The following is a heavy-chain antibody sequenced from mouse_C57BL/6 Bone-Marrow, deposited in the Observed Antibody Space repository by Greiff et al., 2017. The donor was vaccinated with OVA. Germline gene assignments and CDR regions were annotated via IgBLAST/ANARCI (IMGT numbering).Heavy chain of an antibody. CDR3: AKHDWVYAMDY. CDR1: GFSLTSYG. V-gene: IGHV2-9*01. D-gene: IGHD4-1*01. J-gene: IGHJ4*01. Sequence: VKLKESGPGLVAPSQSLSITCTVSGFSLTSYGVDWVRQPPGKGLEWLGVKWGGGNTNNNSALKSRLSISKDNSTSQIFLKMSSLQTDDTAMYYYAKHDWVYAMDYWGQGTSVTVSS. CDR2: KWGGGNT.